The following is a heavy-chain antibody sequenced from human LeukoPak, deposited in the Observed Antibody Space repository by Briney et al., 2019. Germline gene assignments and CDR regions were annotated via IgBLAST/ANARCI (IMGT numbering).Heavy chain of an antibody. J-gene: IGHJ4*02. D-gene: IGHD2-2*01. V-gene: IGHV1-24*01. CDR2: FDPEDGER. Sequence: ASVKVSCKVSGYTLTDLSMHCVRQAPGKGLEWMGGFDPEDGERIYAQKFQGRATMTEDTSTDTAYMELSSLRSEDTAVYYCAAGYCSSTSCFYFDYWGQGTLVTVSS. CDR1: GYTLTDLS. CDR3: AAGYCSSTSCFYFDY.